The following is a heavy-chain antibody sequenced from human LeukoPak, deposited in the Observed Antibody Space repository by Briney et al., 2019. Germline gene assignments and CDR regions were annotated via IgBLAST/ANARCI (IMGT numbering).Heavy chain of an antibody. V-gene: IGHV3-30*04. D-gene: IGHD6-13*01. CDR3: ARGDSSSWFKIDY. CDR2: ISYDGSNK. Sequence: PGRSLRLSCAASGFTFSSYAMHWVRRAPGKGLEWVAVISYDGSNKYYADSVKGRFTISRDNSKNTLYLQMNSLRAEDTAVYYCARGDSSSWFKIDYWGQGTLVTVSS. CDR1: GFTFSSYA. J-gene: IGHJ4*02.